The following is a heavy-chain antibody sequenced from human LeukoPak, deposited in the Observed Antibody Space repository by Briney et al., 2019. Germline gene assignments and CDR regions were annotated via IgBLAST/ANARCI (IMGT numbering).Heavy chain of an antibody. J-gene: IGHJ4*02. V-gene: IGHV4-31*03. CDR3: ARARSAAGNFDY. Sequence: SGTLSLTCTVSGGSISSGGYYWSWIRQHLGKGLEWIGYIYYSGSTHYNPSLKSRVTISADTSKNQFSLKLSSVTAADTAVYYCARARSAAGNFDYWGQGTLVTVSS. CDR2: IYYSGST. D-gene: IGHD6-13*01. CDR1: GGSISSGGYY.